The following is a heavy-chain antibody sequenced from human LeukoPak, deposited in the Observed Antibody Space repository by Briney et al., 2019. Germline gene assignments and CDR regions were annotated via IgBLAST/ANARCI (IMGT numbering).Heavy chain of an antibody. CDR1: GYSFTSYW. CDR3: ARQPGSGTDYFDY. V-gene: IGHV5-51*01. CDR2: IYPGDSST. J-gene: IGHJ4*02. Sequence: GESLKISCKGSGYSFTSYWIGWVRQMPGKGPEWMGIIYPGDSSTRYSPSFQGQVTISADKSISTVYLQWTSLKASDTAMYFCARQPGSGTDYFDYWGQGTLVTVSS. D-gene: IGHD3-10*01.